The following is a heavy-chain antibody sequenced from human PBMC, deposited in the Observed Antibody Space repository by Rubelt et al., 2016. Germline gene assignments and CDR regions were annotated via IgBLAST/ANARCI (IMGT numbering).Heavy chain of an antibody. Sequence: QVQLVQSGAEVKKPGASVRVSCKASGYTLSDYYIHWVRQAPGQGLEWMGWINPNSGGTNYAQNFQGRVTMTRETSITTADMEGTWLRSDDTAIYYCARETGRPFQYWGQGTLVTGSS. CDR3: ARETGRPFQY. CDR1: GYTLSDYY. V-gene: IGHV1-2*02. CDR2: INPNSGGT. D-gene: IGHD1-14*01. J-gene: IGHJ1*01.